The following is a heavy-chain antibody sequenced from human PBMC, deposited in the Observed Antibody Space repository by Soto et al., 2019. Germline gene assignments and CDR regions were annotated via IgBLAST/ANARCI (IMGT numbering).Heavy chain of an antibody. Sequence: GGSLRLSCAASGFTFSDYYVSWIRQAPGKGLEWVSYISSSGSTIYYADSVKGRFTISRDNAKNSLYLQMNSLRAEDTAAYYCAREGSGYDYYYYYYMDVWGKGTTVTVSS. CDR3: AREGSGYDYYYYYYMDV. D-gene: IGHD5-12*01. CDR1: GFTFSDYY. V-gene: IGHV3-11*01. CDR2: ISSSGSTI. J-gene: IGHJ6*03.